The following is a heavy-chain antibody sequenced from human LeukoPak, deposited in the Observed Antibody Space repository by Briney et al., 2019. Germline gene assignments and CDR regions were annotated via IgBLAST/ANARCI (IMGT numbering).Heavy chain of an antibody. CDR1: GGSISNYY. D-gene: IGHD3-22*01. CDR2: IYYSGST. CDR3: ARGGYYYDSSGYWGAFDI. J-gene: IGHJ3*02. V-gene: IGHV4-59*01. Sequence: SETLSLTCTVSGGSISNYYWSWIRQPPGKGLEWIGYIYYSGSTNYNPSLKSRVTISVDTSKNQFSLKLSSVTAADTAVYYCARGGYYYDSSGYWGAFDIWGQGTMVTVSS.